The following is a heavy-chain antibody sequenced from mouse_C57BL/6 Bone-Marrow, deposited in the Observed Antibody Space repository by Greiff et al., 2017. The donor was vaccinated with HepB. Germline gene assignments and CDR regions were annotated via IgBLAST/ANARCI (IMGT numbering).Heavy chain of an antibody. D-gene: IGHD2-1*01. J-gene: IGHJ3*01. CDR3: ASDGTGAY. CDR1: GYTFTSYW. Sequence: QVHVKQPGAELVKPGASVKLSCKASGYTFTSYWMHWVKQRPGQGLEWIGMIHPNSGSTNYNEKFKSKATLTVDKSSSTAYMQLSSLTSEDSAVYYCASDGTGAYWGQGTLVTVSA. V-gene: IGHV1-64*01. CDR2: IHPNSGST.